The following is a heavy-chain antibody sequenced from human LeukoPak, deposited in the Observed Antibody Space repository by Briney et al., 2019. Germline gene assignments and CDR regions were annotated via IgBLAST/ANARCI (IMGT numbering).Heavy chain of an antibody. CDR3: AKCISYGSSWSYYFDY. Sequence: ASVKVSCKASGYTFTSYDINWVRQAPGQGLEWMGWMNPNSGNTGYAQKFQGRVTMTRNTSISTAYMELSSLRAEDTAVYYCAKCISYGSSWSYYFDYWGQGTLVTVSS. CDR2: MNPNSGNT. J-gene: IGHJ4*02. V-gene: IGHV1-8*01. CDR1: GYTFTSYD. D-gene: IGHD6-13*01.